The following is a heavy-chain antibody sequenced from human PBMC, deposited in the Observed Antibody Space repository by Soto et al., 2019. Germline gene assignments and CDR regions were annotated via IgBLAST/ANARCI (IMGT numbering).Heavy chain of an antibody. Sequence: QVQMVQSGAGVKKPGASVKVSCRASGYSFTSYDVNWVRQATGQGLGWMGWMNPNSGNTAFAEKFQGRVTMTRDTPISTAYMELSGLTSEDTAVYYCARYPYTSYCSDGSCSYDAFDIWGQGTVVTVSS. CDR1: GYSFTSYD. J-gene: IGHJ3*02. CDR3: ARYPYTSYCSDGSCSYDAFDI. D-gene: IGHD2-15*01. CDR2: MNPNSGNT. V-gene: IGHV1-8*01.